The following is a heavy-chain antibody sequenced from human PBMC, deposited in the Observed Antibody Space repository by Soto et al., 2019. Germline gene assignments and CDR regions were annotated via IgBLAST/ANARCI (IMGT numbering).Heavy chain of an antibody. Sequence: GGSLRLSCAASGFPFSSYSMSWVRQATGKGLEWVSAVSGSGGSTYYADSVKGRFTVSRDNSTSTAYMELRSLRSDDTAVYYCAREPNYFDYWGQGTLVTVSS. CDR2: VSGSGGST. CDR3: AREPNYFDY. CDR1: GFPFSSYS. J-gene: IGHJ4*02. V-gene: IGHV3-23*01.